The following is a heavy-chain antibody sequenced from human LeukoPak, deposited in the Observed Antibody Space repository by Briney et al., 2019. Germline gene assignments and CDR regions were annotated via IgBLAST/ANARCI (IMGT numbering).Heavy chain of an antibody. CDR3: ARRWPFIEAADN. CDR2: IYYSGST. CDR1: GGSISSYY. V-gene: IGHV4-59*12. D-gene: IGHD6-13*01. J-gene: IGHJ4*02. Sequence: SETLSLTCTVSGGSISSYYWSWIRQPPGKGLEWIGYIYYSGSTNYNPSLKSRVTISVDTSKNQFSLKLSSVTAADTAVYYCARRWPFIEAADNWGQGTLVTVSS.